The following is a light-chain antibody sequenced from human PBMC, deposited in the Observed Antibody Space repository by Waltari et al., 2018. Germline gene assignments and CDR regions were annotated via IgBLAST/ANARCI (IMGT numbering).Light chain of an antibody. J-gene: IGLJ3*02. Sequence: SVSPGQTASVTCSGNYLGNKYVSWYQQKPGQSPLLIISQNTNRPSGIPERFSGSNSGNTATLTISGTQAIDEADYYCQAWDSTTAVFGGGTNLAVL. CDR2: QNT. CDR3: QAWDSTTAV. CDR1: YLGNKY. V-gene: IGLV3-1*01.